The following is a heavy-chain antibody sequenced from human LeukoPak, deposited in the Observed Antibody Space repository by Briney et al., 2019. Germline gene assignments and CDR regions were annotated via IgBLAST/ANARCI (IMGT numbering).Heavy chain of an antibody. CDR2: IYYTGSA. J-gene: IGHJ4*02. V-gene: IGHV4-39*01. CDR1: GGSINSSDYY. D-gene: IGHD6-19*01. CDR3: ASSSSRWLY. Sequence: SETLSLSCTVSGGSINSSDYYWGWLRQPPGKGLEWIGSIYYTGSAYYNPSLRSRVTISVDTSKNQFFLRLRSVTAADTAVYYCASSSSRWLYWGQGTLVTVSS.